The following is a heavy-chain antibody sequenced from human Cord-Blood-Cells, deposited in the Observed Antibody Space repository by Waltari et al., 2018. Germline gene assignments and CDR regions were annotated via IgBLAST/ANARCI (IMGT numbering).Heavy chain of an antibody. Sequence: EVQLVESGGGLVQPGGSLKLSCAASGFTFSGSAMHWVRQASGKGLVWVGRIRSKANSYATAYAASVKGRFTISRDDSKNTAYLQMNSLKTEDTAVYYCTRHGTNWGYYWGQGTLVTVSS. V-gene: IGHV3-73*02. D-gene: IGHD7-27*01. CDR3: TRHGTNWGYY. CDR2: IRSKANSYAT. CDR1: GFTFSGSA. J-gene: IGHJ4*02.